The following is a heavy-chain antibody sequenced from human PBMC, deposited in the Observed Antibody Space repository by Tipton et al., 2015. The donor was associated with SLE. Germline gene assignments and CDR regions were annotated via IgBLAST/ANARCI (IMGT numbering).Heavy chain of an antibody. CDR2: IYDSGST. Sequence: TLSLTRNVSGGSFSGYYWNWIRQPPGKGLEWIGYIYDSGSTNFNPSLKSRVIISEDTSKNQFSLKLRSVTAADSAIYYCARDRLGGPFDYWGRGTLVTVSS. V-gene: IGHV4-59*01. CDR1: GGSFSGYY. CDR3: ARDRLGGPFDY. J-gene: IGHJ4*02. D-gene: IGHD1-26*01.